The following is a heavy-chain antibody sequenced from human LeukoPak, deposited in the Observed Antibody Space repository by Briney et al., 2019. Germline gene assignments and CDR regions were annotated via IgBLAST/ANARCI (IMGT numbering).Heavy chain of an antibody. D-gene: IGHD5-18*01. CDR3: ARPTRRGYSYGYLY. Sequence: GESLKTSCKGSGSSCTSYWIGWVRRMPGKGLEWMGIIYPGDSDTRYSPSFQGQVTISADKSISTAYLQWSSLKASDTAMYYCARPTRRGYSYGYLYWGQGTLVTVSS. CDR2: IYPGDSDT. V-gene: IGHV5-51*01. CDR1: GSSCTSYW. J-gene: IGHJ4*02.